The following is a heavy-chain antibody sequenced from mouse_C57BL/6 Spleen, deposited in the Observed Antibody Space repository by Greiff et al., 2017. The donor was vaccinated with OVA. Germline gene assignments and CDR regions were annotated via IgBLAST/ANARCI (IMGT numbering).Heavy chain of an antibody. Sequence: DVHLVESGPGLVKPSQSLSLTCSVTGYSITSGYYWNWIRQFPGNKLEWMGYISYDGSNNYNPSLKNRISITRDPSKHHFFLKLNSVTTEDTATDYGARGYDYEGWYFDVWGTGTTVTVSS. CDR3: ARGYDYEGWYFDV. CDR1: GYSITSGYY. D-gene: IGHD2-4*01. J-gene: IGHJ1*03. CDR2: ISYDGSN. V-gene: IGHV3-6*01.